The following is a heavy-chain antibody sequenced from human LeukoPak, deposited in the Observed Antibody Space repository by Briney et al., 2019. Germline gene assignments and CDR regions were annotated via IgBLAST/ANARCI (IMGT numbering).Heavy chain of an antibody. CDR3: ARDYGANIAFDI. J-gene: IGHJ3*02. Sequence: GASVKVSCKASGYTFTSYYMHWVRQAPGRGLEWMGIINPSGGNTSYAQKFQGRVTMTRDTSTSTVYMELSSLRSEDTAVYYCARDYGANIAFDIWGQGTMVTVSS. V-gene: IGHV1-46*01. CDR1: GYTFTSYY. D-gene: IGHD2/OR15-2a*01. CDR2: INPSGGNT.